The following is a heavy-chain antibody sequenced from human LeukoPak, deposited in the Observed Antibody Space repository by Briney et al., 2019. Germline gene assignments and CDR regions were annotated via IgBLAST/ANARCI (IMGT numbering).Heavy chain of an antibody. CDR3: ARNVGWYSHDS. Sequence: SETLSLTCTVSGDSLSSHYWSWIRQPPGKGLEWSGYIYGSGSTHYHPSLSSRVTISEDTSKNQFSLKLTSVTAADTAVYYCARNVGWYSHDSWGQGTLVTVSS. J-gene: IGHJ4*02. V-gene: IGHV4-59*08. CDR1: GDSLSSHY. D-gene: IGHD6-19*01. CDR2: IYGSGST.